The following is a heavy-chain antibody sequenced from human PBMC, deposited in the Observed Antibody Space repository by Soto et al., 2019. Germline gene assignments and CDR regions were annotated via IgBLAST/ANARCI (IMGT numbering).Heavy chain of an antibody. D-gene: IGHD2-15*01. CDR2: IYSGGNT. Sequence: GGSLRLSCAASGFTVSSNYMSWVRQAPGKGLEWVSIIYSGGNTYYADSVKGRFTISRDNSKNTLYLQMNSLRAEDTAVYYCANGGNRKYYYYYGMDVWGLGTTVTVSS. V-gene: IGHV3-66*01. CDR1: GFTVSSNY. J-gene: IGHJ6*02. CDR3: ANGGNRKYYYYYGMDV.